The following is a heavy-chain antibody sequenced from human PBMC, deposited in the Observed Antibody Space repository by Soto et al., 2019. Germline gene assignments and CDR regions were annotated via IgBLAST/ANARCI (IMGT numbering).Heavy chain of an antibody. CDR3: ADIAVSDYLAL. CDR2: ISHSGST. V-gene: IGHV4-31*02. J-gene: IGHJ1*01. CDR1: GADINSGGST. D-gene: IGHD5-12*01. Sequence: SETLSLTLSVCGADINSGGSTWTWIRQHAGKGLEWLGYISHSGSTDYNPSLKSRLSISGDTSKNHFSLTLTSVTAADAAVYYFADIAVSDYLALCGQDTLVT.